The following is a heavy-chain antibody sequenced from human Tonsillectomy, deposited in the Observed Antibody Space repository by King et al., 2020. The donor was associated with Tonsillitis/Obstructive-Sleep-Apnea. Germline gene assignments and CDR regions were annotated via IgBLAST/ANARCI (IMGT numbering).Heavy chain of an antibody. D-gene: IGHD3-9*01. CDR3: AKYIFSYDILTGLDY. CDR1: GFTFDDYA. Sequence: VQLVESGGGLVQPGRSLRLSCEASGFTFDDYAMHWVRQAPGKGLEWVSGISWNSGKMGYADSVRGRFTISRDNAKNSLYLQMNSLRAEDTGLYYCAKYIFSYDILTGLDYWGQGTLVTVSS. CDR2: ISWNSGKM. V-gene: IGHV3-9*01. J-gene: IGHJ4*02.